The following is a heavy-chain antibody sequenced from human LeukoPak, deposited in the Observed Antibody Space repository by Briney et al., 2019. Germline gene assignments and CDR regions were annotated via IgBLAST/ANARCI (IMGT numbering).Heavy chain of an antibody. D-gene: IGHD1-7*01. Sequence: SESLSLTWAVDVRSFSGYDRSWIRQPPWKGLEWMGEINHSGSTNYNPSLKSRVTISVDTSKNQFSLKLSSVTAADTAVYYCASREELIGYFDYWGQGTLVTVSS. CDR2: INHSGST. CDR1: VRSFSGYD. V-gene: IGHV4-34*01. CDR3: ASREELIGYFDY. J-gene: IGHJ4*02.